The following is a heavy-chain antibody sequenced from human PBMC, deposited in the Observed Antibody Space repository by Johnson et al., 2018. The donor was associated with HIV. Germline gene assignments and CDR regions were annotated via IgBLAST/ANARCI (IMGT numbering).Heavy chain of an antibody. CDR2: IWYDGSNK. Sequence: QVQLVESGGGVVQPGGSLRLSCAASGFTFSSYGMHWVRQAPGKGLEWVAVIWYDGSNKYYADSVKGRFFIYSDNSKNTLYLQMDSLRDEDTAVYYCARGLDYYDSSGFRSASFDVWGQGTIVSVSS. V-gene: IGHV3-33*01. CDR1: GFTFSSYG. CDR3: ARGLDYYDSSGFRSASFDV. D-gene: IGHD3-22*01. J-gene: IGHJ3*01.